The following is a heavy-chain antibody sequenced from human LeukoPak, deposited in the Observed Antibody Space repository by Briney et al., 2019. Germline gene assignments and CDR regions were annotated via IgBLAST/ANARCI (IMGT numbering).Heavy chain of an antibody. CDR3: ARGGDYYDSSGYYPDMDV. J-gene: IGHJ6*03. D-gene: IGHD3-22*01. Sequence: SETLSVTCTVSGGSISSSSYYWGWIRQPPGKGLEWIGSNYYSGSTYYNPSLKSRVTISVDTSKNQFSLKLSSVTAADTAVYYCARGGDYYDSSGYYPDMDVWGKGTTVTVSS. CDR2: NYYSGST. CDR1: GGSISSSSYY. V-gene: IGHV4-39*07.